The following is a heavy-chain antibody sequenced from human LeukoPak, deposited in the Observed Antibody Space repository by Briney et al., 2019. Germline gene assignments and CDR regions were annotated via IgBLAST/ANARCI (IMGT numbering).Heavy chain of an antibody. CDR2: IYYSGRT. Sequence: PSETLSLTCTVSGGSISSGGYYWSWIRQHPGKGLEWIGYIYYSGRTYYNPSLKSRVTISVDTSKNQFSLKLSSVTAADTAVYYCARDIDGYYFDYWGQGTLVTVSS. CDR1: GGSISSGGYY. J-gene: IGHJ4*02. V-gene: IGHV4-31*03. D-gene: IGHD3-10*01. CDR3: ARDIDGYYFDY.